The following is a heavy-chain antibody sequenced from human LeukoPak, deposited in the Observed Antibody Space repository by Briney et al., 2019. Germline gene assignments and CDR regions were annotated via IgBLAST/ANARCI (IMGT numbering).Heavy chain of an antibody. V-gene: IGHV4-59*01. J-gene: IGHJ4*02. D-gene: IGHD5-12*01. Sequence: SETPSLTCTLSGGSISTYYWSWIRQPPGKGLEWIGYIYHSGSTNYNPSLKSRVTISVDTSKNQFSLKLSSVTAADTAVHYCARGGGYASPIGYWGQGALVTVSS. CDR2: IYHSGST. CDR1: GGSISTYY. CDR3: ARGGGYASPIGY.